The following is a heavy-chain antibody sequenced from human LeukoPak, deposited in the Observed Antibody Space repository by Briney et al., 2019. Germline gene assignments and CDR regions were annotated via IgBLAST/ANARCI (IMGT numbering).Heavy chain of an antibody. Sequence: PSETLSLTCTVSGGSISSYYWSWIRQPPGKGLEWIGYIYYSGSTNYNPSLKSRVTISLDTSMNQFSLKLSSVTAADTAVYYCATHLLYGSGSYYSYWGQGTLVTVSS. CDR2: IYYSGST. CDR1: GGSISSYY. J-gene: IGHJ4*02. V-gene: IGHV4-59*08. CDR3: ATHLLYGSGSYYSY. D-gene: IGHD3-10*01.